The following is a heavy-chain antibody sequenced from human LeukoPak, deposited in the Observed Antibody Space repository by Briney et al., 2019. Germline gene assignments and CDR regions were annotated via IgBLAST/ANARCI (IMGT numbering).Heavy chain of an antibody. J-gene: IGHJ4*02. Sequence: PSETLSLTCTVSLGSTTSNFWSWVRQPPGKGLEWIGRIYYSGSTFYNPSLKSRVTMSVDTSKNQFSLRLRSVTAADTAVYYCARHGSTDYFDYWGQGTLVTVSS. CDR2: IYYSGST. D-gene: IGHD2-2*03. CDR3: ARHGSTDYFDY. CDR1: LGSTTSNF. V-gene: IGHV4-39*01.